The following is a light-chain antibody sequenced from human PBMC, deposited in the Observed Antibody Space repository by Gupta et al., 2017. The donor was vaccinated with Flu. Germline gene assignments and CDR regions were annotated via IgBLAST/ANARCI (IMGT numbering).Light chain of an antibody. J-gene: IGKJ5*01. V-gene: IGKV1-39*01. CDR1: QNIDES. CDR2: HSS. Sequence: GDRVTITCRASQNIDESLNWYQQRPGQSPAPLIFHSSTLESGVPSRCSGSGAGTDFTLSSSNLQAEDFATYHCQHTYVAPFTFGQGTRLDI. CDR3: QHTYVAPFT.